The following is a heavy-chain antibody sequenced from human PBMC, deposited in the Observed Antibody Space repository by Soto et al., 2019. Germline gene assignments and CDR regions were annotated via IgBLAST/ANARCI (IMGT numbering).Heavy chain of an antibody. CDR3: AQSRFGVVKNWFDR. Sequence: SGPTLVNPTQPLTLTCTFSGFSLSTSGVGVGWIRQPPGKALEWLALIYWNDDKRYSPSLKSRLTITKDTSKNQVVLTMTNMDPVDTATYSCAQSRFGVVKNWFDRWGQGTLVTVSS. J-gene: IGHJ5*02. CDR2: IYWNDDK. V-gene: IGHV2-5*01. CDR1: GFSLSTSGVG. D-gene: IGHD3-3*01.